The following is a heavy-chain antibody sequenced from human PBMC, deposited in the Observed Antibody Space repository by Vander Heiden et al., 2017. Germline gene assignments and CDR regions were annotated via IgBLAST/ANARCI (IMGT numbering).Heavy chain of an antibody. CDR1: GFTFSSYS. V-gene: IGHV3-48*01. CDR3: ARDRGGPYSGSYFDY. Sequence: EVQLVESGGGLVQPGGSLRLSCAASGFTFSSYSMNWVRQAPGKGREWVSYISSRSSTIDYADSVKGRLTISRDNAKNSLYLQMNSLRAEDTAVYYCARDRGGPYSGSYFDYWGQGTLVTVSS. J-gene: IGHJ4*02. D-gene: IGHD1-26*01. CDR2: ISSRSSTI.